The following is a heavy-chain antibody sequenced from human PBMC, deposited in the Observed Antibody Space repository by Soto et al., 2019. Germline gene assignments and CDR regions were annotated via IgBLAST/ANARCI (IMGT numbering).Heavy chain of an antibody. CDR2: ISAYNGNT. CDR1: GYTFTSYG. J-gene: IGHJ6*02. CDR3: AEPQDYYDSSGYYLGYYYYGMDV. Sequence: ASVKVSCKASGYTFTSYGISWVRQAPGQGLEWMGWISAYNGNTNYAQKLQGRVTMTTDTSTSTAYMELRSLRSDDTAVYYCAEPQDYYDSSGYYLGYYYYGMDVWGQGTTVTVSS. V-gene: IGHV1-18*01. D-gene: IGHD3-22*01.